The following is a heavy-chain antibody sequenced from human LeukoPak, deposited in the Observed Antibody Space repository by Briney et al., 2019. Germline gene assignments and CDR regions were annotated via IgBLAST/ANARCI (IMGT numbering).Heavy chain of an antibody. CDR1: GGSFSGYY. J-gene: IGHJ6*03. CDR3: AREVVGAPRGNYYYYYMDV. Sequence: PSETLSLTCAAYGGSFSGYYWSWIRQPPGKGLEWIGEINHSGSTNYNPSLKSRVTISVDTSKNQFSLKLSSVTAADTAVYYCAREVVGAPRGNYYYYYMDVWGKGTTVTVSS. V-gene: IGHV4-34*01. CDR2: INHSGST. D-gene: IGHD1-26*01.